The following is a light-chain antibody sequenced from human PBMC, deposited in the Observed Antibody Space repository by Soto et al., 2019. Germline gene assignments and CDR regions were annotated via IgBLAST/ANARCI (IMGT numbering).Light chain of an antibody. CDR3: QSYDSSLSGVV. CDR1: SSNVGAGYD. V-gene: IGLV1-40*01. CDR2: GDS. Sequence: QSVLTQPPSVSGAPGQRVTISCTGSSSNVGAGYDVHWYQQLPGTAPKLLMYGDSNRPSGVPDRFSGSKSGTSASLAITGLQAEYEADYYCQSYDSSLSGVVFGGGTKLTVL. J-gene: IGLJ2*01.